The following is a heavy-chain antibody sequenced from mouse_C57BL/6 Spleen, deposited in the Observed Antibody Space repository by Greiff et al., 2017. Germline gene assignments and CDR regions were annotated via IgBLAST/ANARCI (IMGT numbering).Heavy chain of an antibody. J-gene: IGHJ1*03. D-gene: IGHD2-3*01. V-gene: IGHV1-52*01. Sequence: QVQLQQSGAELVRPGSSVKLSCKASGYTFTSYWMHLVKQRPIQGLEWIGNIDPSDSETHYNQKFKDKATLTVDKSSSTAYMQLSSLTSEDSAVYYCARGIVTTGFDVWGTGTTVTVSS. CDR1: GYTFTSYW. CDR3: ARGIVTTGFDV. CDR2: IDPSDSET.